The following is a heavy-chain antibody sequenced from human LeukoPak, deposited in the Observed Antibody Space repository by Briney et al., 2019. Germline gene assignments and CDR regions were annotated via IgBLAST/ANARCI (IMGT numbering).Heavy chain of an antibody. V-gene: IGHV4-38-2*02. CDR3: ATDSDVRRFFH. D-gene: IGHD4-23*01. Sequence: SETLSLTCSVSGYSISRGFFWGWIRQPPGKGPEWIGTVRHGGSTSYNPSLQSRVTISVDTSKNQFSLKVTSVTAADTAMYYCATDSDVRRFFHWGQGTLITVSS. CDR1: GYSISRGFF. J-gene: IGHJ4*02. CDR2: VRHGGST.